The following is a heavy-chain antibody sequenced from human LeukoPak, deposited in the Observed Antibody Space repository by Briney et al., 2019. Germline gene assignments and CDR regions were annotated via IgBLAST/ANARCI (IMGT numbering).Heavy chain of an antibody. CDR2: IYYSGST. CDR3: ARDRYSYGYDY. CDR1: GGSNSSYY. V-gene: IGHV4-59*01. D-gene: IGHD5-18*01. J-gene: IGHJ4*02. Sequence: SETLSLTCTVSGGSNSSYYWSWIRQPPGKGLEWIGYIYYSGSTNYNPSLKSRVTISVDTSKNQFSLKLSSVTAADTAVYYCARDRYSYGYDYWGQGTLVTVSS.